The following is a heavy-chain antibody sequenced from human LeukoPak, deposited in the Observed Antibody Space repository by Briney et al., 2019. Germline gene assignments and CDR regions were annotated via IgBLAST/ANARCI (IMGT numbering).Heavy chain of an antibody. CDR3: ARRSIAAAVDY. Sequence: SETLFLTCSVSGGSIAGSSDYWGWIRQPPGKGLEWIGSVYYIGITDYNQSLKSRVTISVDTSENKFSLNLTSVTAADTAVYYCARRSIAAAVDYWGQGTLVTVSS. J-gene: IGHJ4*02. D-gene: IGHD6-13*01. V-gene: IGHV4-39*01. CDR2: VYYIGIT. CDR1: GGSIAGSSDY.